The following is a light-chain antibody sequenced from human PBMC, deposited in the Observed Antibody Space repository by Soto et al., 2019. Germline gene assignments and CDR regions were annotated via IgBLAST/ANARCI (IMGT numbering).Light chain of an antibody. CDR3: LQHFSYSWT. V-gene: IGKV1-17*03. Sequence: DIQMTQSPSAMSASVGDRVTITCRASQSIANSLAWFQQKPGKVPERLIYDASRLQSGVPSRFSGSGSGTEFTLTSSSLQPEDFATYYCLQHFSYSWTFGQGTKVEIK. J-gene: IGKJ1*01. CDR1: QSIANS. CDR2: DAS.